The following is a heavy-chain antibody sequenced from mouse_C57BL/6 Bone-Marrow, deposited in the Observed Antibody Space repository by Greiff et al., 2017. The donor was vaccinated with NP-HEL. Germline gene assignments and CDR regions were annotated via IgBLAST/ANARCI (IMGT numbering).Heavy chain of an antibody. J-gene: IGHJ1*03. CDR1: GYTFTSYG. Sequence: QVQLQQSGAELARPGASVKLSCKASGYTFTSYGISWVKQRTGQGLEWIGEIYPRSGNTYYNEKFKGKATLTADKSSSTAYMELRSLTSEDSAVYFCAREGYYGSRYVGYFDVWGTGTTVTVSS. CDR2: IYPRSGNT. V-gene: IGHV1-81*01. CDR3: AREGYYGSRYVGYFDV. D-gene: IGHD1-1*01.